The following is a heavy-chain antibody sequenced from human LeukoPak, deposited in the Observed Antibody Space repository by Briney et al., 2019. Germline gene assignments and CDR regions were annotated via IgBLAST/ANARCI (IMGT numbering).Heavy chain of an antibody. Sequence: GGSLRLSCAASGFTFSSYAMSWVRQAPGKGLEWVSAISGSGGSTYYADSVKGRFTISRDNSKNTLYLQMNSLRAEDTAVYYCAKGLEDIVVVVAATYGMDVWGQGTMVTVSS. D-gene: IGHD2-15*01. CDR1: GFTFSSYA. J-gene: IGHJ6*02. CDR2: ISGSGGST. CDR3: AKGLEDIVVVVAATYGMDV. V-gene: IGHV3-23*01.